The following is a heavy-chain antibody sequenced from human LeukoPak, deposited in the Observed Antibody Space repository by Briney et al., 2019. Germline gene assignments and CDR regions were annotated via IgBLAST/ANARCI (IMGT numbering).Heavy chain of an antibody. CDR3: ARLVLVPAATNAFDI. V-gene: IGHV5-51*01. D-gene: IGHD2-2*01. Sequence: GESLKISCKGSGYSFTSYWIGWVRQMPGKGLEWMGIIYPGDSDTRYSPSFQGQVTISADKSISTAYLQWSSLKASDTAMYYCARLVLVPAATNAFDIWGQGTMVTVPS. CDR1: GYSFTSYW. J-gene: IGHJ3*02. CDR2: IYPGDSDT.